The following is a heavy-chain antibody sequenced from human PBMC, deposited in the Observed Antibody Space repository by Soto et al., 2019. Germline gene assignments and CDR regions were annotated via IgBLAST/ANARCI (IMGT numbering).Heavy chain of an antibody. CDR2: INAGNGNT. Sequence: QVPLVQSGAEVKKPGSSVKCSCKASGYTFPSYAMHWVRQAPGQRLEWMGWINAGNGNTKYSQKFQGRVTITRDTSASTGYMELSSLRSEGTAVYYCSRDVGATGDWGQGTLVTVSS. CDR1: GYTFPSYA. J-gene: IGHJ4*02. CDR3: SRDVGATGD. V-gene: IGHV1-3*01. D-gene: IGHD1-26*01.